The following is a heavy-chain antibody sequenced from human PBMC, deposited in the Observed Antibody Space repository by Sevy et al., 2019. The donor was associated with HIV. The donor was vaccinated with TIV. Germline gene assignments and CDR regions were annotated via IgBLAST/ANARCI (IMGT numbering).Heavy chain of an antibody. CDR1: GFIFSNYG. D-gene: IGHD4-4*01. CDR3: AREDYSNYYFYAMDV. Sequence: GSLILSCAASGFIFSNYGMNWVRQAPGKGLEWVSSISSSGSYIYYGDSMKGRFTISRDNAKNSLFLQMNSLRAEDTAVYYCAREDYSNYYFYAMDVWGQGTTVTVSS. V-gene: IGHV3-21*01. J-gene: IGHJ6*02. CDR2: ISSSGSYI.